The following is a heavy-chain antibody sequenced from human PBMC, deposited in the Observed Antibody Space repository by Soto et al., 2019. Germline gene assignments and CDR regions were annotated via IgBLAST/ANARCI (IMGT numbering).Heavy chain of an antibody. CDR1: GFPFSIYA. D-gene: IGHD1-26*01. J-gene: IGHJ4*02. Sequence: GGSLRLSCAASGFPFSIYAMSWVRQAPGKGLEWVSSISGSGGSTYYADSVKGRFTISRDNSKNTLYLQMNSLRAEDTAVSYCAKDPPGRWAIRPFDYWGKGALITVSS. CDR2: ISGSGGST. V-gene: IGHV3-23*01. CDR3: AKDPPGRWAIRPFDY.